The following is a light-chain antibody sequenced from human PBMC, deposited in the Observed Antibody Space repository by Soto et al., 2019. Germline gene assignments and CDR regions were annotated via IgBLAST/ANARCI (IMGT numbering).Light chain of an antibody. J-gene: IGKJ1*01. Sequence: DIQMTQSPSTLSGSEGDRVTITCRASQTISSWLAWYQQKPGKAPKLLIYKASTLKSGVPSRFSGSGSGTEFTLTISSLQPDDFATYYCPHYNSYSEAFGQGTKVDIK. CDR2: KAS. V-gene: IGKV1-5*03. CDR1: QTISSW. CDR3: PHYNSYSEA.